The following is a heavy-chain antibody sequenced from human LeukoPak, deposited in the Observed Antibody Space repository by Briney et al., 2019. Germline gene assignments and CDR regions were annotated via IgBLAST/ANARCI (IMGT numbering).Heavy chain of an antibody. Sequence: GTLSLTCAASGFTISNFARNWVRQAPGKGLEWVSTLSGSGITTAYADPVKGRFTISRDNSKNTLYLQMNSLRAEDTAIYYGAKANWVSNADAVWWGQGTQVTVSS. V-gene: IGHV3-23*01. D-gene: IGHD1-1*01. CDR3: AKANWVSNADAVW. CDR2: LSGSGITT. J-gene: IGHJ4*02. CDR1: GFTISNFA.